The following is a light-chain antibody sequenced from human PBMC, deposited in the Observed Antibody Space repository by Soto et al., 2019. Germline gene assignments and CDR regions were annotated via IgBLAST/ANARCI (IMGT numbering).Light chain of an antibody. CDR2: DAS. V-gene: IGKV3-11*01. CDR3: QQRSNWPPWT. J-gene: IGKJ1*01. Sequence: EIVLTQSPATLSLSPGERATLSCRASQSVGSYLAWYQQKPGQAPRLLIYDASNRATGIPARFSGSGSGTDFTLTISSLEPEDFAVYYCQQRSNWPPWTFGQGTKVEI. CDR1: QSVGSY.